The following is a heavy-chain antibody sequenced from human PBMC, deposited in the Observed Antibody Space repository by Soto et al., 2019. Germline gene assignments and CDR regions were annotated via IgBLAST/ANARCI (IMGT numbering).Heavy chain of an antibody. Sequence: SDTLSLTCTVSGGSISSYYWSWIRQPPGKGLEWIGYIYYSGSTYYNPSLKSRVTISVDTSKNQFSLKLSSVTAADTAVYYCASHAAQWEAYTFDFYGELTLATVSS. J-gene: IGHJ4*02. D-gene: IGHD1-26*01. V-gene: IGHV4-59*06. CDR1: GGSISSYY. CDR3: ASHAAQWEAYTFDF. CDR2: IYYSGST.